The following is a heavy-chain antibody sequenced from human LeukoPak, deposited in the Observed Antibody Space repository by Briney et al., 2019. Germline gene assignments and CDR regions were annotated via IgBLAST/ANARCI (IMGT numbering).Heavy chain of an antibody. V-gene: IGHV3-74*01. Sequence: TGGSLRLSCAASGFTFSSYWMHWVRQAPGKGLVWVSRINSDGSSTSYAGSVKGRFTISRDNAKNTLYLQMNSLRAEDTAVYYCASSRGWLQPDYWGQGTLVTVSS. CDR3: ASSRGWLQPDY. J-gene: IGHJ4*02. CDR1: GFTFSSYW. CDR2: INSDGSST. D-gene: IGHD5-24*01.